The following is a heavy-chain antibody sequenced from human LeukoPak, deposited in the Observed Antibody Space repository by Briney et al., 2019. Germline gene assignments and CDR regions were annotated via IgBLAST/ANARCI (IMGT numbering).Heavy chain of an antibody. D-gene: IGHD3-10*01. V-gene: IGHV4-31*03. CDR3: ARYESTMVRGVITPYAFDI. CDR1: GCSISSGGYY. CDR2: IYYSGST. J-gene: IGHJ3*02. Sequence: SETLSLTCTVSGCSISSGGYYWSWIRQHPGKGLEWLGYIYYSGSTYYNPSLKSRVTISVDTSKNQFSLKLSSVTAADTAVYYCARYESTMVRGVITPYAFDIWGQGTMVTVSS.